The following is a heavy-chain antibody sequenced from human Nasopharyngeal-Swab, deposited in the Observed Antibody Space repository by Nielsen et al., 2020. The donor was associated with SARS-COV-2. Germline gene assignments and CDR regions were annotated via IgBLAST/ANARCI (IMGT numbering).Heavy chain of an antibody. CDR2: IYPGDSDT. CDR3: ARQGITIFGVVTYGMDV. D-gene: IGHD3-3*01. J-gene: IGHJ6*02. V-gene: IGHV5-51*01. Sequence: VRQMPGKGLAWMGIIYPGDSDTRYSPSFQGHVTISADKSISTAYLQWSSLKASDTAMYYCARQGITIFGVVTYGMDVWGQGTTVTVSS.